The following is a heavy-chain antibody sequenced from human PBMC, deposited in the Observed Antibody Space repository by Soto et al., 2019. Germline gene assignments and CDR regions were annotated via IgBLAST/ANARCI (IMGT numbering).Heavy chain of an antibody. J-gene: IGHJ5*02. CDR2: IYHSGST. Sequence: QLQLQESGSGLVKPSQTLSLTCAVSGGSISSGGYSWSWIRQPPGKGLEWIGYIYHSGSTYYNPSLKSRVTISVDRSKNQFSLKLSSVTSADTAVYYCAREARACGGDCSHGFWFDPWGQGTLVTVSS. D-gene: IGHD2-21*02. CDR3: AREARACGGDCSHGFWFDP. CDR1: GGSISSGGYS. V-gene: IGHV4-30-2*01.